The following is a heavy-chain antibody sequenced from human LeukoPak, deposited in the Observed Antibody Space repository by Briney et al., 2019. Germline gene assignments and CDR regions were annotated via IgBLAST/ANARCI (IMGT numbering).Heavy chain of an antibody. CDR2: IYKSGST. CDR1: GGSIGWDY. V-gene: IGHV4-4*07. D-gene: IGHD3-22*01. J-gene: IGHJ4*02. Sequence: SETLSLTCTVSGGSIGWDYWSWIRQSAGKGLEWIGRIYKSGSTYYNPSFRSRVTMSVDTSKNQFSLNVTSVTAADTAVYYCAREEYFQDSNGYSYYFHSWGQGSLVTVSS. CDR3: AREEYFQDSNGYSYYFHS.